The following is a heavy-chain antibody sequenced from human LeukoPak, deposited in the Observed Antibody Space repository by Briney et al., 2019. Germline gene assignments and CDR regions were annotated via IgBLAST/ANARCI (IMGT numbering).Heavy chain of an antibody. CDR1: GYSISSGYY. V-gene: IGHV4-38-2*01. CDR2: IYHSGST. D-gene: IGHD2-2*01. Sequence: SETLSLTCAVSGYSISSGYYWVWIRQPPGKGLERIGSIYHSGSTYYNPSLKSRVTISVDTSKNQFSLMLSSVTAADTAVYYCARQKGELIVVVPAAPDYWGQGTLATVSS. J-gene: IGHJ4*02. CDR3: ARQKGELIVVVPAAPDY.